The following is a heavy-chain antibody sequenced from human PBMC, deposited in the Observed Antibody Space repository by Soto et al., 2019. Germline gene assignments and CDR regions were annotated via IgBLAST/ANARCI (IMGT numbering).Heavy chain of an antibody. V-gene: IGHV1-18*01. J-gene: IGHJ4*02. CDR1: GYTFASYA. Sequence: QVQLVQSGAEVKKPGASVKVSCKASGYTFASYAISGMRQAPGQGLEWMGWISAYNGNTNYAQKLQGRVTMTTDTPTSTAYMELSSLGSDDAAVYYCAGGPPPPDYWGQGTVVTVSS. CDR3: AGGPPPPDY. CDR2: ISAYNGNT.